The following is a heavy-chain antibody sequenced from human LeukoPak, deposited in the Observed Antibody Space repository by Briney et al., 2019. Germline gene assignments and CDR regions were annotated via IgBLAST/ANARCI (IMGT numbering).Heavy chain of an antibody. CDR3: ARSNYGSGSYYNS. CDR2: IYYGGTT. V-gene: IGHV4-31*03. D-gene: IGHD3-10*01. J-gene: IGHJ4*02. CDR1: GGSISSGGHY. Sequence: SQTLSLTCTVSGGSISSGGHYWGWIRQHPGEGLEWIGYIYYGGTTYYNPSLQSRVTISVDTSKNQFSLKLSSVTAADTAVYYCARSNYGSGSYYNSWGQGTLVTVSS.